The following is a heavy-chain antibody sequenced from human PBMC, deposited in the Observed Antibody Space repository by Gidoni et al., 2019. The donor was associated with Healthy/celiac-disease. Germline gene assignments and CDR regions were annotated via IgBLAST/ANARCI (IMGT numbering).Heavy chain of an antibody. Sequence: QVHLVQSGAEVKKPGSSVKVSCKDSGGTFSSYALSWVRQAPGQGLEWMGKIIPIFGIANYAQKFQGIVTITADKSTSTAYMELSSLRSEDTAVYYCASSYYYDSSGYSNWFDPWGQGTLVTVSS. D-gene: IGHD3-22*01. CDR2: IIPIFGIA. CDR3: ASSYYYDSSGYSNWFDP. J-gene: IGHJ5*02. V-gene: IGHV1-69*04. CDR1: GGTFSSYA.